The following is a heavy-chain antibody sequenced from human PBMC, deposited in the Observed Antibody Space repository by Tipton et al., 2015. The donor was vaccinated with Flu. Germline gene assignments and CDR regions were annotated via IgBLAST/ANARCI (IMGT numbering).Heavy chain of an antibody. D-gene: IGHD2-21*02. CDR2: IYYSGST. J-gene: IGHJ4*02. CDR3: ARGTACGGDCLDY. Sequence: TLSLTCTVSGGSISSYYWSWIRQPPGKGLEWIGYIYYSGSTNYNPSLKSRVTISVDTSKNQFSLKLSSVTAADTAVYYCARGTACGGDCLDYWGQGTLVTVSS. CDR1: GGSISSYY. V-gene: IGHV4-59*01.